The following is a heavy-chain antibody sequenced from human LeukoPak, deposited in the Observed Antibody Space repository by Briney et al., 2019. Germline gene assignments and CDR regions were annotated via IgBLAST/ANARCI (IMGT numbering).Heavy chain of an antibody. CDR3: ARGVAGPVRYCGMDV. V-gene: IGHV4-59*01. CDR2: IYYRGST. D-gene: IGHD6-19*01. J-gene: IGHJ6*02. Sequence: NPSETLSLTCTVSGGSISSYYWSWIRQPPGKGREGIGYIYYRGSTNYNPSLKSRVTISLDTSKNQFSLKLSSVPAADTAVYYCARGVAGPVRYCGMDVWGQGTTVTVSS. CDR1: GGSISSYY.